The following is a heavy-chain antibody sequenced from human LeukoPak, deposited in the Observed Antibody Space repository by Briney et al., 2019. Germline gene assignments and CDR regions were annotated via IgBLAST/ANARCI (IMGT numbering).Heavy chain of an antibody. J-gene: IGHJ4*02. CDR3: VRGHYSNTL. D-gene: IGHD4-11*01. CDR1: GFIVSSSY. V-gene: IGHV3-66*01. Sequence: GGSLRLSCAASGFIVSSSYMSWVRQPPGKGLEWVSGIYTDGSTYYADSVQGRFTISRDNSKNTLYLQMNSLRAEDTSVYYCVRGHYSNTLGGQGTLVTASS. CDR2: IYTDGST.